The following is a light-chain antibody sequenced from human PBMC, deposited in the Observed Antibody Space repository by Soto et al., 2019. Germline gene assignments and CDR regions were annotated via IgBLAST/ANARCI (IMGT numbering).Light chain of an antibody. Sequence: DFQMTQSPSSLSASVGDTVTLTCRASQGFTNYLAWYQQKPGKAPKLLIYAASTLQSGVPPRFSGSGSGTHFTLTISSLQTEDAATYYCKKYNTAPYTFGQGTRREIK. J-gene: IGKJ5*01. CDR3: KKYNTAPYT. V-gene: IGKV1-27*01. CDR1: QGFTNY. CDR2: AAS.